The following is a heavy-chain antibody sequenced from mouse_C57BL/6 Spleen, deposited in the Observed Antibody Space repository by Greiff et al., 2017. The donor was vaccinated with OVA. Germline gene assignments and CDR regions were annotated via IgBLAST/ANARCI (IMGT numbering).Heavy chain of an antibody. D-gene: IGHD2-3*01. Sequence: VQLQQSGAELVKPGASVKLSCKASGYTFTEYTIHWVKQRSGQSLEWIGWFYPGSGSIKYNEKFKDKATLTADKSSSTVYMELSRLTSEDSAVYFCARHEGIYGGYYPWFAYWGQGTLVTVSA. CDR3: ARHEGIYGGYYPWFAY. CDR1: GYTFTEYT. V-gene: IGHV1-62-2*01. CDR2: FYPGSGSI. J-gene: IGHJ3*01.